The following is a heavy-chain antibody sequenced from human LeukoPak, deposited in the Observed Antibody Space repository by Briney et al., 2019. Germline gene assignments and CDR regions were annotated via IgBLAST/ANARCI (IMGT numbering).Heavy chain of an antibody. CDR1: GGTFSSYA. V-gene: IGHV1-69*13. D-gene: IGHD1-1*01. CDR2: IIPIFGTA. CDR3: ARALHLELHSYLDS. Sequence: ASVKVSCKASGGTFSSYAINWVRQAPGQGLGWRGGIIPIFGTANYAQKFQGRVTITADESTSTAYMELSSLRSEDTAVYYCARALHLELHSYLDSWGQGTLVTVSS. J-gene: IGHJ4*02.